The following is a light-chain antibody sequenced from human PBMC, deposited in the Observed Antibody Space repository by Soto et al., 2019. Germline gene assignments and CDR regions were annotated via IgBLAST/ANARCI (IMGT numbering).Light chain of an antibody. J-gene: IGKJ5*01. CDR1: QGISSA. CDR2: DAS. CDR3: QQFNSFPLT. Sequence: AIQLTQSPSSLSASLGDRVTITCRASQGISSALAWYQQKPGKAPVLLIYDASSLKSGVPSRFSGSASGTDFTLTISSLQPEDFATYYCQQFNSFPLTFGQGTRLEIK. V-gene: IGKV1-13*02.